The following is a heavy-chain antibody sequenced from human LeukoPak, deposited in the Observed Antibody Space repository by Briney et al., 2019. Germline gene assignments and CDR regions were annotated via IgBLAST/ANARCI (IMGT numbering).Heavy chain of an antibody. CDR2: ISTGGDI. D-gene: IGHD3-22*01. J-gene: IGHJ1*01. Sequence: SDTLSLTCAVSAGSICNSYCSWARQPPGKGPEFIGYISTGGDINYSPSLRSRATMSINPSNNQLSLTLTSVTTADTAVYFCVRGPGRGYDLEHWGQGSLVTVSS. CDR3: VRGPGRGYDLEH. V-gene: IGHV4-4*08. CDR1: AGSICNSY.